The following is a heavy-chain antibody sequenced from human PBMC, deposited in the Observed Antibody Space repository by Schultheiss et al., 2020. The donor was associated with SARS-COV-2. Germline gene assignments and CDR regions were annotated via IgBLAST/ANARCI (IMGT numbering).Heavy chain of an antibody. CDR2: IKSRGNAYAT. D-gene: IGHD1-14*01. Sequence: GGSLRLSCAASGFTVNSNYMSWVRQAPGKGLEWVGRIKSRGNAYATAYAASVKGRFTISRDDSRNTAYLQMNSLKTEDTAVYYCTNNSPGYWGQGTLVTVSS. CDR1: GFTVNSNY. CDR3: TNNSPGY. J-gene: IGHJ4*02. V-gene: IGHV3-73*01.